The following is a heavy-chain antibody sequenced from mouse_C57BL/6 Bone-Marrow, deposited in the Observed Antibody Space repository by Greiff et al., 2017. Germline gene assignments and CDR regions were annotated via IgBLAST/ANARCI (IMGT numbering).Heavy chain of an antibody. Sequence: EVQLQESGGGLVQPKGSLKLSCAASGFSFNTYAMNWVRQAPGKGLEWVARIRSKSNNYATYYADSVKDRFTISRDDSESMLYLQMNNLKTEDTAMYYCVRRGLRLSFAYWGPGTLVTVSA. CDR2: IRSKSNNYAT. D-gene: IGHD2-4*01. CDR3: VRRGLRLSFAY. V-gene: IGHV10-1*01. CDR1: GFSFNTYA. J-gene: IGHJ3*01.